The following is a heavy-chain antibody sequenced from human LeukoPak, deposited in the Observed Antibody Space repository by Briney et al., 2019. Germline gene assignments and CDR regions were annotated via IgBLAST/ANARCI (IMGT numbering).Heavy chain of an antibody. D-gene: IGHD3-16*02. J-gene: IGHJ4*02. V-gene: IGHV6-1*01. CDR3: ARGELWGSYRPLDY. CDR1: GDSVSSNSAG. CDR2: TYDRSKWYN. Sequence: SQTLSLTCAISGDSVSSNSAGWNWIRQSPSRGLEWLGRTYDRSKWYNDYAVSVKSRITINPDTSKNQFSLQLNSVTPEDTAVYYCARGELWGSYRPLDYWGQGTLVTVSS.